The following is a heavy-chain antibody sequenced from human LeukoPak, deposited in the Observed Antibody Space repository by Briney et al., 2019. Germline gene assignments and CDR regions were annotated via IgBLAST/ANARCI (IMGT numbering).Heavy chain of an antibody. CDR2: ISSDTPNK. V-gene: IGHV3-21*01. Sequence: GGSLRLSCATSGFTFSRYAMNWIRQAPGKGLEWVSFISSDTPNKNYADSVKGRFTISRDNAKNSVYLQLNSLRAEDTAMYYCTRDLGGPDYWGQGTLVTVSS. D-gene: IGHD3-16*01. CDR1: GFTFSRYA. CDR3: TRDLGGPDY. J-gene: IGHJ4*02.